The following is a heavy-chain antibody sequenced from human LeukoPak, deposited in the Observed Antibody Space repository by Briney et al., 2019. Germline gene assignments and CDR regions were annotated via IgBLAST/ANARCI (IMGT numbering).Heavy chain of an antibody. CDR2: IYPGDSDT. D-gene: IGHD6-13*01. Sequence: GESLKISCKGSGYSFTNYWLGWVRQMPGKGLEWMGMIYPGDSDTRYSPSFQGQVTISVDKSISTAYLQWSSLKASDSAMYYCARHPAAVDYWGQGSLVTVSS. V-gene: IGHV5-51*01. CDR1: GYSFTNYW. J-gene: IGHJ4*02. CDR3: ARHPAAVDY.